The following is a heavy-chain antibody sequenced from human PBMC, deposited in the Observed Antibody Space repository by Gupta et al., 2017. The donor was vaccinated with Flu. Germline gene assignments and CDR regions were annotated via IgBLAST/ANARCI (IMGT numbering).Heavy chain of an antibody. Sequence: EVQLLESGGALVQSGGSLRLTCAASGFTFSDYAMNWVRQAPGKGLEWVSAITGSGATTYYADSVKGRFSISRDNSRSTLSLQMNSLRAEDTAVYYCAKRDVPDSSGHAPLFYSWGQGTLVTVSS. CDR1: GFTFSDYA. J-gene: IGHJ4*02. D-gene: IGHD3-22*01. V-gene: IGHV3-23*01. CDR3: AKRDVPDSSGHAPLFYS. CDR2: ITGSGATT.